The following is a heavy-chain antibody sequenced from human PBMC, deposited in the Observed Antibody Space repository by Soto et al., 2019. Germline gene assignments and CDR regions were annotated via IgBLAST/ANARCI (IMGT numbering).Heavy chain of an antibody. CDR1: EFTASNYA. CDR2: ISGTGART. CDR3: ARVASRIIVPRPSLTYFFDY. D-gene: IGHD6-6*01. Sequence: EVQLLESGGGLVQPGGSLRVFCTASEFTASNYALSWVRQPPGKGLEWVASISGTGARTDYADSVKGRFTISRDNSKNFLYLQMHSLSVEDRAVYYCARVASRIIVPRPSLTYFFDYWGQGTLVTVSS. J-gene: IGHJ4*02. V-gene: IGHV3-23*01.